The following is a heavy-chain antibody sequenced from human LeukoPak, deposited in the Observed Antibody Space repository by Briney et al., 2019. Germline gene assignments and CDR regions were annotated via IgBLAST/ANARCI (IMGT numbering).Heavy chain of an antibody. Sequence: AGGSLRLSCAASGFTFSSYAMHWVRQAPGKGLEWVAVISYDGSNKYYADSVKGRFTISRDNSKNTLYLQMNSLRAEDTAVYYCARGSGDSSGYYPVKLINWGQGTLVTVSS. D-gene: IGHD3-22*01. CDR2: ISYDGSNK. CDR3: ARGSGDSSGYYPVKLIN. J-gene: IGHJ4*02. V-gene: IGHV3-30-3*01. CDR1: GFTFSSYA.